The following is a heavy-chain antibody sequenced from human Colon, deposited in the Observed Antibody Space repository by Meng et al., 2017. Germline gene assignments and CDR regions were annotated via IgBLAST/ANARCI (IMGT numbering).Heavy chain of an antibody. D-gene: IGHD3-16*01. Sequence: QPWGRGLLNPSETLSLTCAAHDGASSDYYWGWIRQPPGKGLEWIGEINHSGGANYNPSLQSRVTISVDTSKNQFSLKLSSVIAADTAVYYCARVDFRGKTADSTGLGHWGQGTLVTVSS. CDR1: DGASSDYY. CDR2: INHSGGA. CDR3: ARVDFRGKTADSTGLGH. V-gene: IGHV4-34*02. J-gene: IGHJ4*02.